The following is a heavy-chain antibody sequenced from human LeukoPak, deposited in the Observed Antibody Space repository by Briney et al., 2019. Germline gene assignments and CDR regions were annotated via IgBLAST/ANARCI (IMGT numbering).Heavy chain of an antibody. Sequence: GESLMISCEASGYIFTDYWIGLGRQLPAKSVEGMAIIYPGDSYARYTSSPSFQSQVTISADKHISTTYLQWSSLKAADTSMYYCTRSASGAFDYWGQGTPVTVSS. V-gene: IGHV5-51*04. D-gene: IGHD2-15*01. CDR1: GYIFTDYW. CDR2: IYPGDSYA. CDR3: TRSASGAFDY. J-gene: IGHJ4*02.